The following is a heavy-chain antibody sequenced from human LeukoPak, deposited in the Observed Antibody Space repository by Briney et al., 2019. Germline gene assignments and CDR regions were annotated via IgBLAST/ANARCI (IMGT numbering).Heavy chain of an antibody. V-gene: IGHV3-23*01. CDR1: GFTFSNYA. CDR3: AKGTRSSPNDAADI. J-gene: IGHJ3*02. CDR2: IIGSGGTT. Sequence: GGSLRLSCAASGFTFSNYAMSWVRQAQGKGLEWDSAIIGSGGTTYYTNSVKGRFTISRDNSKNTLYLQMNSLRAEDTAVYYCAKGTRSSPNDAADIWGQGTMVTVSS. D-gene: IGHD1-26*01.